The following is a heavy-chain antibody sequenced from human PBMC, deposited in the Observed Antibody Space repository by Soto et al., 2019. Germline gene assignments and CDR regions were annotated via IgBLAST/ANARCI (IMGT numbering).Heavy chain of an antibody. D-gene: IGHD2-2*01. V-gene: IGHV3-23*01. CDR1: GFTFSSYA. J-gene: IGHJ6*02. Sequence: EVQLLESGGGLVQPGGSLRLSCAASGFTFSSYAMSWVRQAPGKGLEWVSAISVSGGSTYYADSVQGRFTISRDNSKHTLYLQMNSLRAEDTAVYYCAKDRGYCSSTSCYWDYYYGMDVWGQGTTVTVSS. CDR3: AKDRGYCSSTSCYWDYYYGMDV. CDR2: ISVSGGST.